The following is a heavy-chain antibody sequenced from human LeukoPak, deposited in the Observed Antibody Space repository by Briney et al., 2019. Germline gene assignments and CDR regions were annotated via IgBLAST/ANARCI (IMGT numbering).Heavy chain of an antibody. J-gene: IGHJ5*02. D-gene: IGHD3-3*01. CDR1: GFTFSSYA. V-gene: IGHV3-23*01. Sequence: GGSLRLSCAASGFTFSSYAMSWVRQAPGKGLEWVSGISSNGASTYYVDSVKGRFTISRDNSKNTLFLQMNSLRAEDTAVYYCARDPRFWSGYPSWFDPWGQGTLVTVSS. CDR3: ARDPRFWSGYPSWFDP. CDR2: ISSNGAST.